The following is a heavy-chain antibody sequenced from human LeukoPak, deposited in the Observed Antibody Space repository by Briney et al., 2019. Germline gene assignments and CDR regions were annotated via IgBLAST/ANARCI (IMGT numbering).Heavy chain of an antibody. CDR2: ISSSSSYI. J-gene: IGHJ4*02. Sequence: PGGSLRLSCAASGFTFSSYSMNWVRQAPGKGLEWVSSISSSSSYIYYAGSVKGRFTISRDNAKNSLYLQMNSLRAEDTAVYYCARDQGTNGVCNDYWGQGTLVTVSS. CDR1: GFTFSSYS. V-gene: IGHV3-21*01. D-gene: IGHD2-8*01. CDR3: ARDQGTNGVCNDY.